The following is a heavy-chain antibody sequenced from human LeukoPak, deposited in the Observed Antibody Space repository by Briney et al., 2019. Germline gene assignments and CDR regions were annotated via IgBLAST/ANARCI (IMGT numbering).Heavy chain of an antibody. V-gene: IGHV3-11*04. D-gene: IGHD3-3*01. CDR3: ATNYDFWSGYFYYYYYMDV. CDR2: ISSSGSTI. J-gene: IGHJ6*03. Sequence: PGGSLRLSCAASGFTFSDYYMSWIRQAPGKGLEWVSYISSSGSTIYYADSVKGRFTISRDNAKISLYLQMNSLRAEDTAVYYCATNYDFWSGYFYYYYYMDVWGKGTTVTVSS. CDR1: GFTFSDYY.